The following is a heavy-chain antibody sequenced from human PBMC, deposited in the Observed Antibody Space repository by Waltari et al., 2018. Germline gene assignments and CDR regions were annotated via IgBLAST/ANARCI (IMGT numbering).Heavy chain of an antibody. CDR3: ASLRGQSGSYYYMDV. D-gene: IGHD3-10*01. J-gene: IGHJ6*03. Sequence: QVQLVQSGAEVKTPGSSVKVSCQASGGTFSSYAISWVRQAPGQGLEWMGGIIPIFGTANYAQKVQGRVTITADKSTSTAYMELSSLRSEDTAVYYCASLRGQSGSYYYMDVWGKGTTVTVSS. CDR2: IIPIFGTA. V-gene: IGHV1-69*14. CDR1: GGTFSSYA.